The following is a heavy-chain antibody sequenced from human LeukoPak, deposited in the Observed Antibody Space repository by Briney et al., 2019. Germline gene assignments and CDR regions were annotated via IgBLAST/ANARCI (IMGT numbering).Heavy chain of an antibody. J-gene: IGHJ5*02. CDR1: GFTFSDYY. CDR3: AVSPFIAAAPSSP. D-gene: IGHD6-13*01. V-gene: IGHV3-11*04. Sequence: GGSLRLSCAASGFTFSDYYMSWIRQAPGKGLEWVSFISSTGRTIKYADSLEGRFTISRDNARTSLYLQMNSLRVDDTAVYYCAVSPFIAAAPSSPWGQGTLVTVSS. CDR2: ISSTGRTI.